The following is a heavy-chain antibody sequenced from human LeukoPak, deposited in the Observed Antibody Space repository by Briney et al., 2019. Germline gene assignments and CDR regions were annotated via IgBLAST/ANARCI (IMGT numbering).Heavy chain of an antibody. D-gene: IGHD1-26*01. CDR3: AIHSGSYLSRRRATIGPFDY. CDR1: GYTFTGYY. Sequence: RASVKVSCKASGYTFTGYYMHWVRQATGQGLEWMGWISAYNGNTNYAQKLQGRVTMTTDTSTSTAYMELRSLRSDDTAVYYCAIHSGSYLSRRRATIGPFDYWGQGTLVTVSS. J-gene: IGHJ4*02. CDR2: ISAYNGNT. V-gene: IGHV1-18*04.